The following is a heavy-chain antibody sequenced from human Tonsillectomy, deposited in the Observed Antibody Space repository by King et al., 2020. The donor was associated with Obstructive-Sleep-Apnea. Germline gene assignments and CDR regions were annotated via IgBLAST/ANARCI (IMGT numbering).Heavy chain of an antibody. Sequence: VQLVESGGDVVQPGRSLRLSCAASGFTFSGYALHWVRQAPGKGLEWVAGISDDTLRKEYADSVRGRFTVSRDNSKNTLYLQMNSLRAADTALYYCTTLGMMYNGLPLWGRGTLVTVSS. CDR1: GFTFSGYA. CDR3: TTLGMMYNGLPL. V-gene: IGHV3-30*04. J-gene: IGHJ2*01. D-gene: IGHD1-1*01. CDR2: ISDDTLRK.